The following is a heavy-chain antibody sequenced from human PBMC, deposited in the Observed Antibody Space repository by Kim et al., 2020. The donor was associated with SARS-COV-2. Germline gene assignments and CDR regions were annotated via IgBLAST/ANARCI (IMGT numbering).Heavy chain of an antibody. CDR3: AREAYYYDSSWVDRYFDY. CDR2: ISSSSSYT. Sequence: GGSLRLSCAASGFTFSDYYMSWIRQAPGKGLEWVSYISSSSSYTNYADSVKGRFTISRDNAKNSLYLQMNSLRAEDTAVYYCAREAYYYDSSWVDRYFDYWGQGTLVTVSS. D-gene: IGHD3-22*01. J-gene: IGHJ4*02. CDR1: GFTFSDYY. V-gene: IGHV3-11*06.